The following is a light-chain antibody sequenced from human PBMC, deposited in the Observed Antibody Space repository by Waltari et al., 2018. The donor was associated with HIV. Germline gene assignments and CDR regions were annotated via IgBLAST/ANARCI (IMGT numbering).Light chain of an antibody. CDR1: QPISTY. CDR2: SAS. Sequence: DSPIAQATSSRSASAGDRVPMTCRASQPISTYLHWFQQKPGKAPNLLSYSASSLQSGVPSRFRGSGSGTDFTLTISTLQPEDFATYYCHQSYTTPPTFGGGTKVEIK. CDR3: HQSYTTPPT. V-gene: IGKV1-39*01. J-gene: IGKJ4*01.